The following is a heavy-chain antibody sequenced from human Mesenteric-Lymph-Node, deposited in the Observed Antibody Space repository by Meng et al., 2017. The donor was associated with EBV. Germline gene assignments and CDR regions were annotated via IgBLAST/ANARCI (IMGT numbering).Heavy chain of an antibody. Sequence: EVQLLESGGGLVQPGGSLGSYFAAFGFTFSSYDMSWVRQAPGKGLEWVSAVSVNGGNTYYADSVKGRFTISRDNSKNTLYLQMNSLRAEDTAVYYCAKDYYDNSGYYNYWGQGTLVTVSS. V-gene: IGHV3-23*01. CDR3: AKDYYDNSGYYNY. J-gene: IGHJ4*02. CDR1: GFTFSSYD. D-gene: IGHD3-22*01. CDR2: VSVNGGNT.